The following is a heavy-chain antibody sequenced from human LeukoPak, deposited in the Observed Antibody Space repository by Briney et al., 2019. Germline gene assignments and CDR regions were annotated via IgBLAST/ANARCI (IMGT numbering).Heavy chain of an antibody. V-gene: IGHV3-73*01. J-gene: IGHJ4*02. CDR3: VKFREVSGDY. D-gene: IGHD1-26*01. CDR1: GFTFSGAV. CDR2: IRSKANSYAT. Sequence: PGGSLRLSCAASGFTFSGAVMHWVRQASGKGLEWVGRIRSKANSYATAYAASVKGRFTISRDNAKNTLYLQMTSLRAEDTALYYCVKFREVSGDYWGQGTLVTVSS.